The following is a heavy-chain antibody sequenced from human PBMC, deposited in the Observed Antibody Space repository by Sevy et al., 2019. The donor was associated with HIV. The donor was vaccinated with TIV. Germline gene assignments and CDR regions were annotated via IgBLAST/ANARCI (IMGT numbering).Heavy chain of an antibody. Sequence: GGSLRLSCAASGFSLNTYWMSWVRQAPGKGLEWLAVIWFDGSNEYYADSVKGRFTISRDIAKNTLHLQMNSLRAEDTAVYYCAKYTTVWGPVAKSPFDYWGQGTLVTVSS. V-gene: IGHV3-33*08. D-gene: IGHD3-16*01. J-gene: IGHJ4*02. CDR3: AKYTTVWGPVAKSPFDY. CDR2: IWFDGSNE. CDR1: GFSLNTYW.